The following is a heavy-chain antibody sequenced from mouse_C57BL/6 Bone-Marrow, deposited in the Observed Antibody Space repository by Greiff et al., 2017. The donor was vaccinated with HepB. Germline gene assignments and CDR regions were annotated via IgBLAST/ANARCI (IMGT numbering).Heavy chain of an antibody. J-gene: IGHJ2*01. CDR3: ASSYDYGLYY. Sequence: QVQLQQPGAELVRPGTSVKLSCKASGYTFTSYWMHWVKQRPGQGLEWIGVIDPSDSYTNYNQKFKGKATLTVDTSSSTAYMQLSSLTSEDSAVYYCASSYDYGLYYWGQGTTLTVSS. V-gene: IGHV1-59*01. D-gene: IGHD1-1*01. CDR1: GYTFTSYW. CDR2: IDPSDSYT.